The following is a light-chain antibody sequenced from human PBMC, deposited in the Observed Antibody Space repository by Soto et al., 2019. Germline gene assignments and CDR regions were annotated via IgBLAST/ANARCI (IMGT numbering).Light chain of an antibody. CDR3: SSYTSSSTLRV. Sequence: LTQPASVSESPGQSITISCTGTSSDVGGYNYDSWYQQHPGKAPKLMIYDVSNRPSGVSNRFSGSKSGNTASLTISGLQAEDEADYSCSSYTSSSTLRVFGTGTKVTVL. V-gene: IGLV2-14*01. CDR2: DVS. J-gene: IGLJ1*01. CDR1: SSDVGGYNY.